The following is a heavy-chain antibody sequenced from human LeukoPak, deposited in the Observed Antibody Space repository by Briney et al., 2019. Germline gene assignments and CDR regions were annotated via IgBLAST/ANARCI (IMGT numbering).Heavy chain of an antibody. CDR1: GFTFSSYG. CDR3: ARNPWLYSSGWYLIDY. Sequence: GGSLRLSCAASGFTFSSYGMHWVRQAPGKGLEWVAFIRYDGSNKYYADSVKGRFTISRDNSKNTLYLQMNSLRAEDTAVYYCARNPWLYSSGWYLIDYWGQGTLVTVSS. CDR2: IRYDGSNK. D-gene: IGHD6-19*01. J-gene: IGHJ4*02. V-gene: IGHV3-30*02.